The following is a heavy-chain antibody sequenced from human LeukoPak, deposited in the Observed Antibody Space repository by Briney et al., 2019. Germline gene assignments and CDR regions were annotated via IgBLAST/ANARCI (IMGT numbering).Heavy chain of an antibody. CDR3: ARGPPSSYYYYYGMDV. V-gene: IGHV3-53*01. J-gene: IGHJ6*02. Sequence: GGSLRLSCAASGFTVSSNYMSWVRQAPGKGLEWVSVIYSGGSTYYADSVKGRFTISRDNSKNTLYLQMNSLRAEDTAVYYCARGPPSSYYYYYGMDVWGQGTTVTVSS. CDR1: GFTVSSNY. CDR2: IYSGGST.